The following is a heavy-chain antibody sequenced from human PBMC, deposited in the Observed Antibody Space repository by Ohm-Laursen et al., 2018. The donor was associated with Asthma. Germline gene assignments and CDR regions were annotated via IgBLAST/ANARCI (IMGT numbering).Heavy chain of an antibody. CDR1: GFTFSNYA. D-gene: IGHD3-16*01. J-gene: IGHJ3*02. CDR3: AKAPFGVNDAFDI. V-gene: IGHV3-23*01. Sequence: SLRLSCSASGFTFSNYAMSWVRQGPGKGLEWVSVISGTGGRTYLADSVKGRFTMSRDNSKNTLYLQMNSLRAEDTAVYYCAKAPFGVNDAFDIWGQGTMVTVSS. CDR2: ISGTGGRT.